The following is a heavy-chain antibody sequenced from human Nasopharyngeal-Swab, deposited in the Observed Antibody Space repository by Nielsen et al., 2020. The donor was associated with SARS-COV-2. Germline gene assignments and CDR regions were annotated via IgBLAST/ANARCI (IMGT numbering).Heavy chain of an antibody. CDR3: ARQGDYDILTGYGY. J-gene: IGHJ4*02. Sequence: SGPTLVKPTQTVTLTCTFSGFSLSTSGVGGGWIRQPPGKALEWLALIYWDDDKRYSPSLKSRLTITKDTSKNQVVLTMTNMDPVDTATYYCARQGDYDILTGYGYWGQGTLVTVSS. V-gene: IGHV2-5*02. CDR1: GFSLSTSGVG. D-gene: IGHD3-9*01. CDR2: IYWDDDK.